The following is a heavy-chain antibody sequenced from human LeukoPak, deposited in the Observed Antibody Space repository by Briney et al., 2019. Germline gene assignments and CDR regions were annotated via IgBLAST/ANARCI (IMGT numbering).Heavy chain of an antibody. J-gene: IGHJ6*03. CDR3: ARDPGKDYMDV. D-gene: IGHD1-14*01. CDR2: INAGNGNT. Sequence: ALVKVSCKASGYTFSSYVMHWVRQAPGQRPEWMGRINAGNGNTKYSQDFQGRLTITRDTSASTAYMELSSLRSDDMAVYYCARDPGKDYMDVWGKGTTVTVSS. CDR1: GYTFSSYV. V-gene: IGHV1-3*03.